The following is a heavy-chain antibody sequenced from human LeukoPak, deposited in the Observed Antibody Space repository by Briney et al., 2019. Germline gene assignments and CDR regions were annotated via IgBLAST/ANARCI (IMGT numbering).Heavy chain of an antibody. CDR1: GGTFSIYG. CDR2: IIPIFGTA. Sequence: ASVKVSCKASGGTFSIYGFSWVRQAPGQGLEWMGGIIPIFGTAKYAQKLQGRVTITADESTSTAYVELSSLISEDTAMYYCARERWYYGSGSYYNSDYFDYWGQGTLVTVSS. D-gene: IGHD3-10*01. V-gene: IGHV1-69*13. CDR3: ARERWYYGSGSYYNSDYFDY. J-gene: IGHJ4*02.